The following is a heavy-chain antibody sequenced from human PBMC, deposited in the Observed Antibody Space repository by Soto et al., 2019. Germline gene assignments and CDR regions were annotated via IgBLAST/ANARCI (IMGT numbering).Heavy chain of an antibody. Sequence: ASVKVSCKASGYTFTSYDINWVRQATGQGLEWMGWMNPNSGNTGYAQKFQGRVTMTRNTSISTAYMELSSLRSEDTAVYYCARAGYRGTARVTPYYYYYYYMDVWGKGTTVTVSS. CDR1: GYTFTSYD. J-gene: IGHJ6*03. V-gene: IGHV1-8*01. CDR3: ARAGYRGTARVTPYYYYYYYMDV. CDR2: MNPNSGNT. D-gene: IGHD5-18*01.